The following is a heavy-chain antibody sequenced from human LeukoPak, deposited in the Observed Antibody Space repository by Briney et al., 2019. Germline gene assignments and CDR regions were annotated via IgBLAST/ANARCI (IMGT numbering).Heavy chain of an antibody. CDR3: ARAAMVTYWYFDL. Sequence: SETLSLTCTVSGGSISSYYWSWIRQPPGKGLEWIGYIYYSGSTNYNPSLKSRVTISVDTSKNQFSLKLGSVTAADTAVYYCARAAMVTYWYFDLWGRGTLVTVSS. CDR2: IYYSGST. J-gene: IGHJ2*01. CDR1: GGSISSYY. D-gene: IGHD5-18*01. V-gene: IGHV4-59*01.